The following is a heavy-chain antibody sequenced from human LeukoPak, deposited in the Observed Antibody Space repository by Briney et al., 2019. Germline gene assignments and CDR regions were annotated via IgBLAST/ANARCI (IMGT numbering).Heavy chain of an antibody. CDR3: ARGGRGYSGYDFAFDI. D-gene: IGHD5-12*01. CDR2: INWNGGST. V-gene: IGHV3-20*01. Sequence: GGSLRLSCAASGFTFDDYGMSWVRQAPGKGLEWVSGINWNGGSTGYADSVKGRFTISRDNAKNSLYLQMNSLRAEGTALYHCARGGRGYSGYDFAFDIWGQGTMVTVSS. J-gene: IGHJ3*02. CDR1: GFTFDDYG.